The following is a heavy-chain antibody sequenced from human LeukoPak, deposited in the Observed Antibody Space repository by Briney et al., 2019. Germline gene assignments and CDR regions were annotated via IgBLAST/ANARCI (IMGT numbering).Heavy chain of an antibody. V-gene: IGHV3-30*04. CDR1: GGTFSSYA. CDR3: ARDFGGLRWNYYFDN. J-gene: IGHJ4*02. Sequence: SCKASGGTFSSYAISWVRQAPGKGLEWVAIISYDGSDKYYADSVKGRFTISRDISKNTLYLQMNSLRAEDTAVYFCARDFGGLRWNYYFDNWGQGTLVTVSS. CDR2: ISYDGSDK. D-gene: IGHD4-23*01.